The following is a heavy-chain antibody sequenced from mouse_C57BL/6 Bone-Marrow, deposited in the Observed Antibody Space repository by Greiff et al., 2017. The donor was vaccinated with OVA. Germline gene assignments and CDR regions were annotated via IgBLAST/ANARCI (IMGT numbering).Heavy chain of an antibody. CDR1: GYAFSSSW. CDR3: ARLPFYWYFDV. V-gene: IGHV1-82*01. Sequence: VQRQQSGPELVKPGASVKISCKASGYAFSSSWMNWVKQRPGKGLEWIGRIYPGDGDTNYNGKFKGKATLTADKSSSTAYMQLSSLTSEDSAVYFCARLPFYWYFDVWGTGTTVTVSS. J-gene: IGHJ1*03. CDR2: IYPGDGDT.